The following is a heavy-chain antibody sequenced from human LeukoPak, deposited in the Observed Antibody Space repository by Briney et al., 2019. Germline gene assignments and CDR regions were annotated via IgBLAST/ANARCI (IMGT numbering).Heavy chain of an antibody. D-gene: IGHD7-27*01. V-gene: IGHV1-2*02. CDR2: ISPNSGDT. Sequence: ASVKVSCKASGYTFSDNHMYWIRQAPGQGLECMGWISPNSGDTNYAQKFQGRITMTGDTSTSTGYMELSSLRSDDTAVYFCARELGRNAFDVWGQGTLVTVSS. CDR1: GYTFSDNH. CDR3: ARELGRNAFDV. J-gene: IGHJ3*01.